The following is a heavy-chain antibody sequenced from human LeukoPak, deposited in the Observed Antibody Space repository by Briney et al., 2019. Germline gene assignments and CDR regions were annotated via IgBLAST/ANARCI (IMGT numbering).Heavy chain of an antibody. Sequence: ASVKVSCKASRYTFTSYDINWVREAAGQGLEWMGWMNPNTGRTGFAQKFQGRLTMTRDTSISTAYMELSSLRSEDTAMYYCARLSQTPDYYSNGGYFYLGYWGRGTPVTVSS. V-gene: IGHV1-8*01. CDR2: MNPNTGRT. CDR3: ARLSQTPDYYSNGGYFYLGY. D-gene: IGHD3-22*01. CDR1: RYTFTSYD. J-gene: IGHJ4*02.